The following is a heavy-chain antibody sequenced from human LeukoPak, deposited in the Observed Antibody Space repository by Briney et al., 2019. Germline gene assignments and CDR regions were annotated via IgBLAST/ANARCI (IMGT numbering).Heavy chain of an antibody. V-gene: IGHV3-21*01. D-gene: IGHD6-13*01. CDR1: GFAFSSYW. CDR2: ISSSSSYI. J-gene: IGHJ3*02. Sequence: GGSLRLSCAASGFAFSSYWMSWVRQAPGKGLEWVSSISSSSSYIYYADSVKGRFTISRDNAKNSLYLQMNSLRAEDTAVYYCARDAIWYGNAFDIWGQGTMVTVSS. CDR3: ARDAIWYGNAFDI.